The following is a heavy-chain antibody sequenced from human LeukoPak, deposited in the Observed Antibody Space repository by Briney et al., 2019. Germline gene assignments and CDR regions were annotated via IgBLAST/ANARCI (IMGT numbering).Heavy chain of an antibody. CDR1: GYTFITYG. CDR2: MNPNSGNT. V-gene: IGHV1-8*02. CDR3: ARGTPSGWYGAVY. J-gene: IGHJ4*02. D-gene: IGHD6-19*01. Sequence: ASVKVSCKASGYTFITYGISWVRQATGQGLEWMGWMNPNSGNTGYAQKFQGRVTMARNTSITTAYMELSSLTSEDTAVYYCARGTPSGWYGAVYWGQGTLVTVTS.